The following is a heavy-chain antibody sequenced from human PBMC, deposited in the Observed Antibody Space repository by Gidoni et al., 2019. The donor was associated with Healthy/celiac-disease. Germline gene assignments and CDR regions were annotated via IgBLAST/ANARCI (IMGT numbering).Heavy chain of an antibody. J-gene: IGHJ4*02. CDR1: GVSISSRSYY. CDR3: ARHALGDGYNGPLHYYFDY. D-gene: IGHD5-12*01. CDR2: IYYSGRP. Sequence: QLQLQESGTGLVKPSETLSLTCTVSGVSISSRSYYWGWIRQPPGKGLEWIWSIYYSGRPYYNPSLKSRVNIFVDTSKNQFSLKLSSVTAADTAVYYCARHALGDGYNGPLHYYFDYWGQGTLVTVSS. V-gene: IGHV4-39*01.